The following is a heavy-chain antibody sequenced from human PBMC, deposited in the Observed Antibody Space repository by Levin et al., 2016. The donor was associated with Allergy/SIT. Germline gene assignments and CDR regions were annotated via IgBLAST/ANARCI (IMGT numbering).Heavy chain of an antibody. Sequence: WIRQPPGKGLEWVSSISSSSSYIYYADSVKGRFTISRDNAKNSLYLQMNSLRAEDTAVYYCARARLEWLLYETTYYMDVWGKGTTVTVSS. J-gene: IGHJ6*03. V-gene: IGHV3-21*01. CDR3: ARARLEWLLYETTYYMDV. CDR2: ISSSSSYI. D-gene: IGHD3-3*01.